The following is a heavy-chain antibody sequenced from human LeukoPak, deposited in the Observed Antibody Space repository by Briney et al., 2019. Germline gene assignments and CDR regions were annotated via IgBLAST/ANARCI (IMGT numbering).Heavy chain of an antibody. V-gene: IGHV4-39*01. J-gene: IGHJ4*02. CDR1: GGSISSSSHY. CDR2: MYNAGRT. Sequence: KPSETLSLTCTVSGGSISSSSHYCSWIRQPPGKGLEWVASMYNAGRTYYNPSLKSRVIISEDTSKKQFSLRLSSVTAADTAVYYCARGYYDILTGHPKNFDYWGQGTLVTVSS. D-gene: IGHD3-9*01. CDR3: ARGYYDILTGHPKNFDY.